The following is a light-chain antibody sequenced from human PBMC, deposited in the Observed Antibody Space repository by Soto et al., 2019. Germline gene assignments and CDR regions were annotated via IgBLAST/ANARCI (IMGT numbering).Light chain of an antibody. V-gene: IGKV3-20*01. Sequence: EIVWTQSPGTLSLSPGERATVSCRASQSVSSSYLAWYQQKPGQAPRLLIYGASSRATGIPDRFSGSGSGTDFTLTISRLEPEDFAVYYCQQYGSSPLTFGPGTKVDIK. J-gene: IGKJ3*01. CDR1: QSVSSSY. CDR2: GAS. CDR3: QQYGSSPLT.